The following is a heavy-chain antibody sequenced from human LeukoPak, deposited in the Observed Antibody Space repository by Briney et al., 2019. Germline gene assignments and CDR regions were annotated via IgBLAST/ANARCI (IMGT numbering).Heavy chain of an antibody. D-gene: IGHD3-10*01. CDR3: ARETALRGSFDY. V-gene: IGHV3-11*05. J-gene: IGHJ4*02. Sequence: GGSLRLSCAASGFIFRHYYMSWIRQPPGRGLEGVSYISCSSSYTDYADSVKGRFTISRDNAKNSLYLQMNSLRAEDTAVYYCARETALRGSFDYWGQGTLVTVSS. CDR2: ISCSSSYT. CDR1: GFIFRHYY.